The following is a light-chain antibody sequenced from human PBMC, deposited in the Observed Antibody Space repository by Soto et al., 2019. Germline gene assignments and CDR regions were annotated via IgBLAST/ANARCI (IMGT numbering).Light chain of an antibody. CDR1: QSVSGW. Sequence: DIQMTQSPSTLSASVGDTVTVTCRASQSVSGWLAWYQQKPGEAPKLLIYDASAVPRGVPSRFSGSGSGTKFALTIASLQPDDFATYYFQQYETFSGTFGPGNKVEI. CDR2: DAS. V-gene: IGKV1-5*01. J-gene: IGKJ1*01. CDR3: QQYETFSGT.